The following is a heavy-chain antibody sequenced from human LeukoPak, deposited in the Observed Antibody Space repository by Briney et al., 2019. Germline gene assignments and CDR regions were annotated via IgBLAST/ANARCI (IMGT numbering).Heavy chain of an antibody. CDR1: GGSFSGYY. J-gene: IGHJ4*02. CDR3: ARQAGWGYNSGAIDY. D-gene: IGHD5-18*01. V-gene: IGHV4-34*01. CDR2: INHSGST. Sequence: SETLSLTCGVYGGSFSGYYWTWIRQPPGKGLEWIGEINHSGSTNYNPSLKSRVTISVDTSKNQFSLKLSSVTAADTAVYYCARQAGWGYNSGAIDYWGQGTLVTVSS.